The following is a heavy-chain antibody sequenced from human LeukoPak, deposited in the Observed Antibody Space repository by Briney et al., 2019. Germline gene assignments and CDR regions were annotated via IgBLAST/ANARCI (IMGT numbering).Heavy chain of an antibody. CDR2: IYHSGST. Sequence: PSETLSLTCAVSGGSISSGGYSWSWIRQPPGKGLEWIGYIYHSGSTYYNPSLKSRVTISVDRSKNQFSLKLSSVTAADTAVYYCARSSGDFTEHFQHWGQGTLVTVSS. D-gene: IGHD4-17*01. J-gene: IGHJ1*01. CDR3: ARSSGDFTEHFQH. V-gene: IGHV4-30-2*01. CDR1: GGSISSGGYS.